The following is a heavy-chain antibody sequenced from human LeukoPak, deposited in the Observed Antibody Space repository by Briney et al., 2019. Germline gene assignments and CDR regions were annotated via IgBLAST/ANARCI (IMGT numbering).Heavy chain of an antibody. J-gene: IGHJ4*02. CDR3: ARLYGDSSNYFDS. V-gene: IGHV4-39*07. Sequence: SETLSLTCTVSGDSISSSSYYWGWIRQPPGKVLEWIGSIDYSGSTYHNPSLKSRVTISVDTSKNQFSLKLSSVTAADTAVYYCARLYGDSSNYFDSWGQGTLVTVSS. CDR2: IDYSGST. D-gene: IGHD4-17*01. CDR1: GDSISSSSYY.